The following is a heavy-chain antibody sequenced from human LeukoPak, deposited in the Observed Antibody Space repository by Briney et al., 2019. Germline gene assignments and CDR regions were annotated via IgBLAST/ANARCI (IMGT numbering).Heavy chain of an antibody. CDR3: ARDDLGYCSGGSCYTSGNWFDP. CDR1: GYTFTGYY. D-gene: IGHD2-15*01. J-gene: IGHJ5*02. Sequence: GASVKVSCKASGYTFTGYYMHWVRQAPGQGLEWMGRINPNSGGTNYAQKFQGRVTMTRDTSISTAYMELSRLRSDDTAVYYCARDDLGYCSGGSCYTSGNWFDPWGQGTLVTVSS. CDR2: INPNSGGT. V-gene: IGHV1-2*06.